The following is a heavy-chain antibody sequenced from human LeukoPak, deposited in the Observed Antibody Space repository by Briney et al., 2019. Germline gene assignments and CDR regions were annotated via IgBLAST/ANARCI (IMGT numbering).Heavy chain of an antibody. J-gene: IGHJ5*02. CDR2: INWNGGST. D-gene: IGHD2-2*01. V-gene: IGHV3-20*04. CDR1: GFTFDDYG. Sequence: GGSLRLSCAASGFTFDDYGMSWVRQAPGKRLEWVSGINWNGGSTGYADSVKGRFTISRDNAKNSLYLQMNSLRAEDTAVYYCARGPPQYIVVVPAAIWFDPWGQGTLVTVSS. CDR3: ARGPPQYIVVVPAAIWFDP.